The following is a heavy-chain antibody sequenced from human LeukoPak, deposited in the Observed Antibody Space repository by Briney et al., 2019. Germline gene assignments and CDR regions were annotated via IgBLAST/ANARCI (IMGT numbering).Heavy chain of an antibody. CDR1: GGSFSGYY. V-gene: IGHV4-34*01. Sequence: SETLSLTCAVYGGSFSGYYWSWIRQPPGKGLEWIGEINHSGSTYYNPSLKSRVTISVDTSKNQFSLKLSSVTAADTAVYYCARIVVVTTTLYYYYYYYMDVWGKGTTVTVSS. J-gene: IGHJ6*03. CDR3: ARIVVVTTTLYYYYYYYMDV. CDR2: INHSGST. D-gene: IGHD2-21*02.